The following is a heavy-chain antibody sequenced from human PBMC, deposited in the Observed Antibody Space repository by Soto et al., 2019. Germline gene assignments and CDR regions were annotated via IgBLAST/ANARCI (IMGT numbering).Heavy chain of an antibody. D-gene: IGHD3-16*01. CDR2: IYYSGST. V-gene: IGHV4-61*01. J-gene: IGHJ4*02. CDR1: GGSVSSGSYY. Sequence: SETLSLTCTVSGGSVSSGSYYWSWIRQPPGKGLEWIGYIYYSGSTNYNPSLKSRVTISVDTSKNQFSLKLSSVTAADTAVYYCARDPGGEMAWDYWGKGTLVPVSS. CDR3: ARDPGGEMAWDY.